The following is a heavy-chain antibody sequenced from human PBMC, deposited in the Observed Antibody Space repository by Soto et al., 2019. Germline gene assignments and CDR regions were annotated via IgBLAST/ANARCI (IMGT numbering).Heavy chain of an antibody. Sequence: PSETLSLTCTVSGGSIHSGGYYWTWIRQYPGQGLEWIGYIYTIENTYYNPSLESQVTLSEDRSKNQFSLRLTSVTAADTAVYYCARGRSGAAGTFDYWGQGALVTVSS. V-gene: IGHV4-31*01. CDR3: ARGRSGAAGTFDY. CDR1: GGSIHSGGYY. CDR2: IYTIENT. D-gene: IGHD6-13*01. J-gene: IGHJ4*02.